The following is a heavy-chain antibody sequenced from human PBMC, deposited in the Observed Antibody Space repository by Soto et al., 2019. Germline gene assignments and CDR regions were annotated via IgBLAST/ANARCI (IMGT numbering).Heavy chain of an antibody. CDR1: TNYS. CDR3: VRGYGDYEGFQY. D-gene: IGHD4-17*01. Sequence: PGGSLRLSWTAFTNYSVNWVRQAPGKGLEWVSSISSNGAHPYYGDSVRGRFTISRDNAKNSVDLQMNSLRAEDTAVYYCVRGYGDYEGFQYWGQGTRVTVSS. J-gene: IGHJ4*02. V-gene: IGHV3-21*01. CDR2: ISSNGAHP.